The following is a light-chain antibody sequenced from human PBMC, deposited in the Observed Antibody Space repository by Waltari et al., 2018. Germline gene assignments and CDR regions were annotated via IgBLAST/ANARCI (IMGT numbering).Light chain of an antibody. Sequence: DVVMTQSPLSLAVTLGQTASISCWSSQGLVQSDGNIFWNWFLQRPGQSPRRLIYKVSNRESGVPDRFSGSGSGTDFTLKISRVEAEDVGIYYCLQSSQWPYAFGQGTKLEIK. CDR1: QGLVQSDGNIF. J-gene: IGKJ2*01. CDR3: LQSSQWPYA. V-gene: IGKV2-30*02. CDR2: KVS.